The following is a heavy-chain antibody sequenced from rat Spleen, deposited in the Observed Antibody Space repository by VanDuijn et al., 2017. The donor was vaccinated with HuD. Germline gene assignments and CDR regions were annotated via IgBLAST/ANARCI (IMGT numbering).Heavy chain of an antibody. CDR2: MRYDGDT. CDR1: GFSLTDYS. CDR3: TRELLPGYTGFAY. D-gene: IGHD1-4*01. V-gene: IGHV2S30*01. J-gene: IGHJ3*01. Sequence: QVQLKESGPGLVKPSETLSLTCTVSGFSLTDYSVHWVRQPPGKGLEWMGRMRYDGDTYYNSALKSRLSISRDTSKSQVFLKLNILQTEDTAIYYCTRELLPGYTGFAYWGQGTLVTVSS.